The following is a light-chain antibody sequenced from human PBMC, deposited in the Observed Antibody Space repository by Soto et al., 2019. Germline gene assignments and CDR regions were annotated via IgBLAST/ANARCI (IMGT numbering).Light chain of an antibody. CDR2: TNN. CDR1: SSNIGNNY. V-gene: IGLV1-47*02. CDR3: AAWDDSLSAYV. J-gene: IGLJ1*01. Sequence: QSVLIQPPSASGTPGQRVAISCSGRSSNIGNNYVYWYHQLPGTAPKLLIYTNNQRPSGVPDRISGSKSGTSASLAISGLQSEDEADYYCAAWDDSLSAYVFGTGTKLTVL.